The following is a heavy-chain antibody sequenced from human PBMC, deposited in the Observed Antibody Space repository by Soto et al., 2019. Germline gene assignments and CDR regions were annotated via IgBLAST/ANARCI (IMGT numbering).Heavy chain of an antibody. CDR2: ISAYNGNT. V-gene: IGHV1-18*01. J-gene: IGHJ6*02. CDR1: GYTFTSYG. Sequence: QVQLVQSGAEVKKPGASVKVSCKASGYTFTSYGISWVRQDPGQGLEWIGWISAYNGNTNYAQKLQGRVTMTTDTSTSTAYMELRSLRSDDTAVYYCARDRYDYYDSSGYYTLSYYGMDVWGQGTTVTVSS. D-gene: IGHD3-22*01. CDR3: ARDRYDYYDSSGYYTLSYYGMDV.